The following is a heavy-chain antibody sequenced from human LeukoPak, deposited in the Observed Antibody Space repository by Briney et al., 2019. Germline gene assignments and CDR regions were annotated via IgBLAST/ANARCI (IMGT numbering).Heavy chain of an antibody. V-gene: IGHV3-15*01. J-gene: IGHJ6*03. Sequence: GGSLRLSCAASGFTFSNAWMSWVRQAPGKGLEWVGRIKSKTDGGTTDYAAPVKGRFTISRDDSKNTLYLQMNSLKTEDTAVYYCARHAGYSSTYYYYYMDVWGKGTTVTVSS. CDR3: ARHAGYSSTYYYYYMDV. CDR1: GFTFSNAW. D-gene: IGHD6-13*01. CDR2: IKSKTDGGTT.